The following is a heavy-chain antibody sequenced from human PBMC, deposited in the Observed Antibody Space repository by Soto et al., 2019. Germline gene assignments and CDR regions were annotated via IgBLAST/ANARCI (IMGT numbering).Heavy chain of an antibody. CDR2: TWYDGSNK. D-gene: IGHD6-19*01. CDR3: ARYSSGFDAFDI. J-gene: IGHJ3*02. V-gene: IGHV3-33*01. CDR1: GFTFSSYG. Sequence: QVQLVESGGGVVQPGRSLRLSCAASGFTFSSYGMHWVRQAPGKGLEWVAVTWYDGSNKYYADSVKGRFTISRDNSKNTLYLQMNSLRAEDTAVYYCARYSSGFDAFDIWGQGTMVTVSS.